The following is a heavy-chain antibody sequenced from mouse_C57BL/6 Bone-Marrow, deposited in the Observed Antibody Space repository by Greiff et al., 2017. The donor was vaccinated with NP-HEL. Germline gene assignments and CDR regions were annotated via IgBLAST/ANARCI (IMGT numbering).Heavy chain of an antibody. J-gene: IGHJ2*01. CDR2: IWSGGST. Sequence: QVQLKESGPGLVQPSQSLSITCTVSGFSLTSYGVHWVRQSPGKGLEWLGVIWSGGSTDYTAAFISRLSISKDNSKSQVFVKMNSLQADDTAIYYCARLGEYYFDYWGQGTTLTVSS. CDR1: GFSLTSYG. CDR3: ARLGEYYFDY. V-gene: IGHV2-2*01. D-gene: IGHD4-1*01.